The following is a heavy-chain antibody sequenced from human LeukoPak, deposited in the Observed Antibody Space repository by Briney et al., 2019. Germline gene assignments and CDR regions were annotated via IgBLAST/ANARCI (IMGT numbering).Heavy chain of an antibody. CDR1: GGSFSGYY. CDR3: ARHQRYFDWSTHAFDI. CDR2: INHSGST. Sequence: SETLSLTCAVYGGSFSGYYWSWIRQPPGKGLEWIGEINHSGSTNYNPSLKSRVTISVDTSKNQFSLKLSSVTAADTAVYYCARHQRYFDWSTHAFDIWGQGTMVTVSS. V-gene: IGHV4-34*01. D-gene: IGHD3-9*01. J-gene: IGHJ3*02.